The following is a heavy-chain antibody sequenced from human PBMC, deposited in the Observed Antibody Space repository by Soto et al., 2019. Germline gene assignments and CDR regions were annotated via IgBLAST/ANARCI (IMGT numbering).Heavy chain of an antibody. CDR1: GYTFTSYY. J-gene: IGHJ3*02. CDR3: TRAPSYGAFDI. V-gene: IGHV1-46*03. Sequence: KVSCKASGYTFTSYYIHWVRQAPGQGLEWMGIINPSGGSTTYAQKFQGRVTMTRDTSTSTVYMELSSLRSEDTAVYYCTRAPSYGAFDIWGQGTMVTVSS. CDR2: INPSGGST. D-gene: IGHD4-17*01.